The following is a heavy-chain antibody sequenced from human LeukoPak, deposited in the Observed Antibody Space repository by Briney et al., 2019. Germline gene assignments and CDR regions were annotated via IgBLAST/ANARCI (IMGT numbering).Heavy chain of an antibody. Sequence: GGSLRLSCAASGFTFNNYGMHWVRQAPGKGLEWVTFIPYDGSNTYYADSAKGRFTFSRDNSKNTLYLHMNGLRAEDTAVYYCVKGLVYYFDYWGQGTLVSVSS. V-gene: IGHV3-30*02. J-gene: IGHJ4*02. D-gene: IGHD3-10*01. CDR3: VKGLVYYFDY. CDR1: GFTFNNYG. CDR2: IPYDGSNT.